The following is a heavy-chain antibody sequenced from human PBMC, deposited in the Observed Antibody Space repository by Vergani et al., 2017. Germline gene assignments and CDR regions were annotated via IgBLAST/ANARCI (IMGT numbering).Heavy chain of an antibody. Sequence: EVQLVESGGGVVKPGGPLTISCATSGFDFTNSAMSWIRQAPGRGLQWVSSITRGSKSIYYADSVKGRFTITRDDVKKSLLLRMNNLKVDDTAIYYCARTRSPIAMIRQFEQWGQGTLVTVSS. D-gene: IGHD5-18*01. CDR1: GFDFTNSA. J-gene: IGHJ4*02. CDR3: ARTRSPIAMIRQFEQ. V-gene: IGHV3-21*01. CDR2: ITRGSKSI.